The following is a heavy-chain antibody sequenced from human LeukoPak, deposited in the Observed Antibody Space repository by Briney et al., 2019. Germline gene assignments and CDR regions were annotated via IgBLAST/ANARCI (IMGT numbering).Heavy chain of an antibody. Sequence: GGSLRLSCAASGFTFSSLAMSWVRQAPGKGLEWVTGISGSGGSTYYADSVKGRLTISRDNSKNTLFLQTNSLRADDTAVYYCAKITDAAVIRSSFDYWGQGTLVTVSS. CDR1: GFTFSSLA. CDR3: AKITDAAVIRSSFDY. V-gene: IGHV3-23*01. J-gene: IGHJ4*02. CDR2: ISGSGGST. D-gene: IGHD5-18*01.